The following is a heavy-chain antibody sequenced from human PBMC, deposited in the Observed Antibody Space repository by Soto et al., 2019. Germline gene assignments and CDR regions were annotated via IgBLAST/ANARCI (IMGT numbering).Heavy chain of an antibody. D-gene: IGHD4-4*01. J-gene: IGHJ4*02. Sequence: SETLSLTCTVSGGSISSYYWSWIRQPPGKGLEWIGYIYYSGSTNYNPSLKSRVTISVDTSKNQFSLKLSSVTAADTAVYYCARGGSTLTTRKGIYFDHWGQGTLVTVSS. CDR2: IYYSGST. V-gene: IGHV4-59*01. CDR3: ARGGSTLTTRKGIYFDH. CDR1: GGSISSYY.